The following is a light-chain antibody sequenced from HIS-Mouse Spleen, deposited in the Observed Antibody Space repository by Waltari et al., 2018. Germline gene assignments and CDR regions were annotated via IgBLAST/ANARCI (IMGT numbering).Light chain of an antibody. CDR3: YSTDSSGNHRV. CDR2: EDS. J-gene: IGLJ2*01. CDR1: SFPKKP. Sequence: SYELTQHPSVSVSPGQTARNTCSGDSFPKKPAFWYQQKSGPAPVLVIYEDSKRPSGIPERFSGSSSGTMATLTISGAQVEDEADYYCYSTDSSGNHRVFGGGTKLTVL. V-gene: IGLV3-10*01.